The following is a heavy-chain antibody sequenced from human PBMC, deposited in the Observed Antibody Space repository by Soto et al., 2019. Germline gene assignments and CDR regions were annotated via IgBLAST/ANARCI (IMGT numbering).Heavy chain of an antibody. V-gene: IGHV3-23*01. CDR2: ISDSDGGT. Sequence: GGSLRLSCAASGFAFSAYAMAWVRQAPGKGLEWVSDISDSDGGTHYADSVKGRFTISRDNAKNTLYLQMDRLRVEDAAVYYCAKGRTFFDFWGQGTLVTVSS. CDR1: GFAFSAYA. CDR3: AKGRTFFDF. J-gene: IGHJ4*02.